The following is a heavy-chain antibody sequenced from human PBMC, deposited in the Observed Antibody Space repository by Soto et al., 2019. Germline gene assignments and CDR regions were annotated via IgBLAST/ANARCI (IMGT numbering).Heavy chain of an antibody. CDR3: AREGGESSDGLYYFDS. V-gene: IGHV4-30-4*01. CDR2: IYYSGNT. CDR1: GGSTSSDNY. J-gene: IGHJ4*02. D-gene: IGHD3-16*01. Sequence: SETLSLTCTVSGGSTSSDNYWSWIRQPPGKGLEWIGHIYYSGNTDYNPSLKSRLAISIDTSKNQFSLKLSSVTAADTAVYFCAREGGESSDGLYYFDSWGQGSLVTV.